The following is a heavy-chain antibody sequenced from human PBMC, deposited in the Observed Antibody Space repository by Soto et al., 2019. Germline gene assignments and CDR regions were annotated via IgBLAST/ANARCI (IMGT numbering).Heavy chain of an antibody. J-gene: IGHJ6*02. CDR3: ARDYSLEVSSGYSDYYYYGMDV. D-gene: IGHD3-22*01. V-gene: IGHV1-8*03. Sequence: ASVELSCKASGGTFSSYAISCVRQAPGQGLEWVGWMNPNSGNTGYAQKFHGRVTITSDTSASTAYLELSSLRSQDTAVYFWARDYSLEVSSGYSDYYYYGMDVCGQGTTVTVSS. CDR2: MNPNSGNT. CDR1: GGTFSSYA.